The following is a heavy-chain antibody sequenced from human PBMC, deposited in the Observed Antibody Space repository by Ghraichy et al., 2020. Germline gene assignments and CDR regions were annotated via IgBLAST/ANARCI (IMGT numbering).Heavy chain of an antibody. CDR2: IRYDGSNK. CDR1: GFTFSSYG. Sequence: GESLRLSCAASGFTFSSYGMHWVRQAPGKGLEWVAFIRYDGSNKYYADSVKGRFTISRDNSKNTLYLQMNSLRAEDTAVYYCAKDLRNLYGDPLRDYWGQGTLVTVSS. V-gene: IGHV3-30*02. CDR3: AKDLRNLYGDPLRDY. D-gene: IGHD4-17*01. J-gene: IGHJ4*02.